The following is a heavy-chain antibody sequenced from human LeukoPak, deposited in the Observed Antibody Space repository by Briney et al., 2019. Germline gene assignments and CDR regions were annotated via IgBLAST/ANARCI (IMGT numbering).Heavy chain of an antibody. CDR3: ARHGGCSYFDY. CDR2: IYYSGST. CDR1: GGSISSYY. D-gene: IGHD3-16*01. Sequence: SETLSLTCTVSGGSISSYYWSWIRQPPGKGLEWIGYIYYSGSTNYNPSLKSRVTISVDTSKNQFSLKLSSVTASDTAVYYCARHGGCSYFDYWGQGTLVTVSS. J-gene: IGHJ4*02. V-gene: IGHV4-59*08.